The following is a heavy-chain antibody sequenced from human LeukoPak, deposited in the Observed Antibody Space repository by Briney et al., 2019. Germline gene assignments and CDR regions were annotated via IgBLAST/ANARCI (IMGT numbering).Heavy chain of an antibody. D-gene: IGHD6-13*01. Sequence: ASVKVSCKASGYTFTNYGFSWLRQAPGQGPEWMVWISAYNGNTNYAPKFQGRVTLTTDTSTTTAYMELTTLRSDDTAVYYCARVYSNSHEPDYWGQGTLVTVSS. CDR1: GYTFTNYG. J-gene: IGHJ4*02. CDR2: ISAYNGNT. CDR3: ARVYSNSHEPDY. V-gene: IGHV1-18*01.